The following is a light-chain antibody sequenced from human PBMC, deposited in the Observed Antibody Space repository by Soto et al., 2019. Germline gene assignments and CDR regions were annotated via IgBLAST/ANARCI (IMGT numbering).Light chain of an antibody. Sequence: DIQMTQSPSSLSASVGDRVTITCRASQSISSYLNWYQQKPGKAPKLLIYAASSLQSGVPSRFSGSGSGTDFTLTISSLQPEDFANYYCQQSYSTPQTFGQGTKVEFK. CDR3: QQSYSTPQT. CDR2: AAS. V-gene: IGKV1-39*01. CDR1: QSISSY. J-gene: IGKJ1*01.